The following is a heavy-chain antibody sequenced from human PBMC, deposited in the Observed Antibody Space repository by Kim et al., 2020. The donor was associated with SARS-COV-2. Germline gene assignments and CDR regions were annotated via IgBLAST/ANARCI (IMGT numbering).Heavy chain of an antibody. V-gene: IGHV1-3*01. CDR1: GYTFKTYP. D-gene: IGHD4-4*01. CDR2: VNAANDQT. J-gene: IGHJ4*02. Sequence: ASVKVSCKASGYTFKTYPIHWLRQAPGQTLEWMGWVNAANDQTKYSQKFQGRITISRDTSANTAYMELRSLTTKDTAFSYCVREMNPTVYVYWGQGTLVT. CDR3: VREMNPTVYVY.